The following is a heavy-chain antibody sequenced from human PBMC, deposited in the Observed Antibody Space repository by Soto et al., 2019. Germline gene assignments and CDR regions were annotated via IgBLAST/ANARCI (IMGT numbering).Heavy chain of an antibody. Sequence: GGSLRLSCAASGFTVSSNYMSWVRQAPGKGLEWVSVIYSGGSTYYADSVEGRFTISRDNSKNTLYLQMNSLRAEDTAVYYCARVGLSTEDIVATGHFEYRGQGTLVTVSS. CDR3: ARVGLSTEDIVATGHFEY. J-gene: IGHJ4*02. CDR1: GFTVSSNY. V-gene: IGHV3-53*01. CDR2: IYSGGST. D-gene: IGHD5-12*01.